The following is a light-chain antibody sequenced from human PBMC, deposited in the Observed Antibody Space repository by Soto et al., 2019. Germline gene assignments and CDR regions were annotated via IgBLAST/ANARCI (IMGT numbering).Light chain of an antibody. CDR2: EVN. CDR1: SSDIGAYDY. J-gene: IGLJ1*01. Sequence: QSALTQPASLSGSPGQSITISCTGTSSDIGAYDYVSWFQQHPGKAPKLMISEVNNRPSGVSNRFSGSKSGNTAYLTISGLQVEDEAEYFCFSSTTPSTHVFGTGTKVTVL. CDR3: FSSTTPSTHV. V-gene: IGLV2-14*01.